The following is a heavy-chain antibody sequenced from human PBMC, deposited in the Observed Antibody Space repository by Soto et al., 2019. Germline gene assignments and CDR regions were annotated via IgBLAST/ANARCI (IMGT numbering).Heavy chain of an antibody. D-gene: IGHD6-13*01. CDR1: GFTFSSYG. CDR2: ISYDGSNK. Sequence: QVQLVESGGGVVQPGRSLRLSCAASGFTFSSYGMHWVRQAPGKGLEWVAVISYDGSNKYYADSVKGRFTISRDNSKNTLYLQMNSLRAEDTAMYYCANLFMAAAATTEDYYYYYGMDVWGQGTTVTVSS. J-gene: IGHJ6*02. CDR3: ANLFMAAAATTEDYYYYYGMDV. V-gene: IGHV3-30*18.